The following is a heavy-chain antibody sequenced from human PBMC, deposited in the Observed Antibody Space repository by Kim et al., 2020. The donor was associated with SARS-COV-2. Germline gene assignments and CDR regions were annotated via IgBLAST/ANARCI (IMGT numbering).Heavy chain of an antibody. Sequence: ASVKVSCKASGDTFTSYAMHWVRQAPGQRLEWMGWINAGNGNTKYSQKFQGRVTITRDTSASTAYMELGSLRSEDTAVYYCARAIEDYGDPFSDYWGQGTLVTVSS. D-gene: IGHD4-17*01. J-gene: IGHJ4*02. CDR2: INAGNGNT. CDR1: GDTFTSYA. V-gene: IGHV1-3*01. CDR3: ARAIEDYGDPFSDY.